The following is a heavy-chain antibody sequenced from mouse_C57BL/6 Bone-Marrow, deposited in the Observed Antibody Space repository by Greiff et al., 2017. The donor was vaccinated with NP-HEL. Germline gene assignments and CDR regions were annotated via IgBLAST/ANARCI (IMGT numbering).Heavy chain of an antibody. CDR3: ASPYDYDVAWFAY. D-gene: IGHD2-4*01. V-gene: IGHV5-6*01. J-gene: IGHJ3*01. CDR1: GFTFSSYG. CDR2: ISSGGSYT. Sequence: EVKLVESGGDLVKPGGSLKLSCAASGFTFSSYGMSWVRQTPDKRLEWVATISSGGSYTYYPDSVKGRFTISRDNAKNTLYPQMSSLKSEDTAMYYCASPYDYDVAWFAYGGQGTLVTVSA.